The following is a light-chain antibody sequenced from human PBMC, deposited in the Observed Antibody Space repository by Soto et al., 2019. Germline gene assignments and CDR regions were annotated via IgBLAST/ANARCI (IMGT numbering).Light chain of an antibody. CDR2: LGS. CDR1: QSLLYSNGYNY. J-gene: IGKJ3*01. V-gene: IGKV2-28*01. CDR3: MQALQTPFT. Sequence: DIVMTQSPLSLPVSPGEPASISCRSSQSLLYSNGYNYLEWYVQKPGQSPQVLIYLGSNRASGVPDRFTGSGSGTDFTLKISRVEAEDAGIYYCMQALQTPFTFGPGTKVDIK.